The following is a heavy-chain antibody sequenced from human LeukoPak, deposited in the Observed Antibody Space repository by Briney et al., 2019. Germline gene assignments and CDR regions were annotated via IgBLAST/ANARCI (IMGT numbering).Heavy chain of an antibody. V-gene: IGHV3-33*01. CDR2: IWYDGSKK. CDR3: ARVWGMGYTADY. J-gene: IGHJ4*02. CDR1: GFTFSSHD. Sequence: GGSLRLSCAASGFTFSSHDMHWVRQAPGKGLEWVAVIWYDGSKKYYGDSVKGRFTISRDDSRNTLYLQMESLRVEDTAVYYCARVWGMGYTADYWGQGTLVTVSS. D-gene: IGHD3-16*01.